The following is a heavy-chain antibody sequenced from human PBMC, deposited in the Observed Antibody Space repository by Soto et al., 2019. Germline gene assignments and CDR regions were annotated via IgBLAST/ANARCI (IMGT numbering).Heavy chain of an antibody. CDR2: ISYDGSNK. V-gene: IGHV3-30*18. Sequence: PGGSLRLSCAASGFTFSSYGMHWVRQAPGKGLEWVAVISYDGSNKYYADSVKGRFTISRDNSKNTLYLQMNSLRAEDTAVYYCAKDPAGDLWFGESYMDVWGKGTTVTVSS. CDR3: AKDPAGDLWFGESYMDV. D-gene: IGHD3-10*01. CDR1: GFTFSSYG. J-gene: IGHJ6*03.